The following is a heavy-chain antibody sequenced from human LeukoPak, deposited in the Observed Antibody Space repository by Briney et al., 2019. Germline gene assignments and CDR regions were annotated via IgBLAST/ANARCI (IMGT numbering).Heavy chain of an antibody. Sequence: PSETLSLTCTVSGYSIGSGYYWGWIRQPPGKGLEWIGSIYHSGSTYYNPSLKSRVTISVDTSKNQFSLKLSSVTAADTAVYYCARFVWSENYDSSGYYYAEAFDIWGQGTMVTVSS. CDR1: GYSIGSGYY. J-gene: IGHJ3*02. CDR2: IYHSGST. CDR3: ARFVWSENYDSSGYYYAEAFDI. V-gene: IGHV4-38-2*02. D-gene: IGHD3-22*01.